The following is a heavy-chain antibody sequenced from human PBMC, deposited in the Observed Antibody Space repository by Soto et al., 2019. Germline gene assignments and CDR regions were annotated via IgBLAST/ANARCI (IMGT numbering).Heavy chain of an antibody. CDR1: GYTFTSYY. Sequence: ASVTVCCKASGYTFTSYYMHWVRPAPGQGLEWMGIINPSGGSTTYAQKFQGRVTMTRDTSTSTVYMELSSLRSEDTAVYYCARRGACISTSCSLDYWGQGTLVTVSS. D-gene: IGHD2-2*01. J-gene: IGHJ4*02. CDR2: INPSGGST. CDR3: ARRGACISTSCSLDY. V-gene: IGHV1-46*01.